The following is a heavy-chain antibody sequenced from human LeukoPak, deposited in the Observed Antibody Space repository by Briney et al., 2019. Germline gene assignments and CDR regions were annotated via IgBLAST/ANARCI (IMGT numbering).Heavy chain of an antibody. D-gene: IGHD2-2*01. V-gene: IGHV4-59*08. CDR2: IYYSGST. Sequence: SETLSLTCPVSGGSISSYYWNWIRQPPGKGLEWIGYIYYSGSTNYNPSLKSRVTISVDTSKNQFSLKLSSVTAADTAVYYCARGVVPADDYWGQGTLVTVSS. CDR3: ARGVVPADDY. CDR1: GGSISSYY. J-gene: IGHJ4*02.